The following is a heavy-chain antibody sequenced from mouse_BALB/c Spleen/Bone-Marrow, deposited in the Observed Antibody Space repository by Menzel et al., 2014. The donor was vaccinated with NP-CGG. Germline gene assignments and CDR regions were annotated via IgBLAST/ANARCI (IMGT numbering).Heavy chain of an antibody. CDR2: IDTSDSYI. V-gene: IGHV1-69*01. CDR3: ARSDYRYDPLAN. D-gene: IGHD2-14*01. CDR1: GYTFTDYW. Sequence: QVQLKQSGAELAMPGASVKMSCKASGYTFTDYWMHWVKQRPGQGLEWIGAIDTSDSYISYNQKFKGKATLTVDESSSTAYMQLSSLTSEDSAVYHCARSDYRYDPLANWGQGTLVTVSA. J-gene: IGHJ3*01.